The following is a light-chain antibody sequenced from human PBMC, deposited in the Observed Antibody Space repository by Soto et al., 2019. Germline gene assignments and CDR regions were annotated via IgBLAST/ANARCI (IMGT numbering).Light chain of an antibody. CDR3: SSYTSYSNPYL. CDR2: EVT. Sequence: QAALTQPPSASGCPGQSVPISCTGTISELGDYNYVSWYQFHSGIAPKLLIYEVTRRPSVVSSRFSGSKSASTASLTISGPQPEDEADYYCSSYTSYSNPYLVGTGTKLTVL. CDR1: ISELGDYNY. J-gene: IGLJ1*01. V-gene: IGLV2-14*01.